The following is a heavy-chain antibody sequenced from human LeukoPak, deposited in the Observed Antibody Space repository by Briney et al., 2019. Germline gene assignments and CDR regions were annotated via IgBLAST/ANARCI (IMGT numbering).Heavy chain of an antibody. V-gene: IGHV4-34*01. CDR2: INHSGST. J-gene: IGHJ5*02. CDR3: ARGRGGYNLVDP. CDR1: GGSFSGYY. Sequence: PSETLSLTCAVYGGSFSGYYWSWIRQPPGEGLEWIGEINHSGSTNYNPSLKSRVTISVDTSKNQFSLKLSSVTAADTAVYYCARGRGGYNLVDPWGKGTLVTVSS. D-gene: IGHD5-24*01.